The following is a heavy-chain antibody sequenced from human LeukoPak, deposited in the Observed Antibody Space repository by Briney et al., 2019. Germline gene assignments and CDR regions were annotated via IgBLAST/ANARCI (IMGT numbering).Heavy chain of an antibody. CDR1: GYTFSEYL. CDR3: ARDLAMYSPDLDY. CDR2: INPKTGVT. Sequence: ASVKVSCKASGYTFSEYLIHWVRQAPGHGLEWMGWINPKTGVTKYAQNFQGRVTMTRDTSINTAYMEVSRLRSDDTAVFYCARDLAMYSPDLDYWGQGTLVTVSS. V-gene: IGHV1-2*02. J-gene: IGHJ4*02. D-gene: IGHD6-13*01.